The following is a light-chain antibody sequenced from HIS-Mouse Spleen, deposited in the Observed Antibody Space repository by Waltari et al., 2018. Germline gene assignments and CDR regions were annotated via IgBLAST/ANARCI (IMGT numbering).Light chain of an antibody. CDR3: SALDSSLSAWV. Sequence: QAGLTQPPSVSKGLRQTATLTCTGNSTLVGNQGAAWLQQHQGHPPKLLSYRNNNRPSGISERFSASRSGNTASLTITGLQPEDEADYYCSALDSSLSAWVFGGGTKLTVL. J-gene: IGLJ3*02. CDR1: STLVGNQG. V-gene: IGLV10-54*02. CDR2: RNN.